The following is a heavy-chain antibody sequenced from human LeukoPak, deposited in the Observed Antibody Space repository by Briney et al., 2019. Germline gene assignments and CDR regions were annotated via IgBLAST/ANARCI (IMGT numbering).Heavy chain of an antibody. D-gene: IGHD3-10*01. CDR2: IYYSGST. V-gene: IGHV4-59*08. Sequence: SETLSLTCTVSGGSISSYYWSWIRQPPGKGLEWIGYIYYSGSTNYNPSLKSRVTISVDTSKNQFSLKLSSVTAADTAVYYCARTPCPDSSCITMVRGGGLYYFDYWGQGTLVTVSS. J-gene: IGHJ4*02. CDR1: GGSISSYY. CDR3: ARTPCPDSSCITMVRGGGLYYFDY.